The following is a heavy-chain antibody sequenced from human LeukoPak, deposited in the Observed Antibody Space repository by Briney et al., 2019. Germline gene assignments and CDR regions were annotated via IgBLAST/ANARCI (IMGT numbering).Heavy chain of an antibody. CDR3: AKTRPLDSGSWSHGDY. J-gene: IGHJ4*02. V-gene: IGHV3-23*01. CDR1: GFTFSSYA. Sequence: QPGGSLRLSCAASGFTFSSYAMSWVRQVPGKGLEWVSTIIDSGNSIYYADSAEGRFTISRDNSKNTLYLQMNSLRAGDTAVYYCAKTRPLDSGSWSHGDYWGQGTLVTVSS. CDR2: IIDSGNSI. D-gene: IGHD6-13*01.